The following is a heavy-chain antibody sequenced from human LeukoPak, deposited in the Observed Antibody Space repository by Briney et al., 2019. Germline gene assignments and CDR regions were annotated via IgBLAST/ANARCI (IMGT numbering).Heavy chain of an antibody. CDR2: MNPNSGNT. V-gene: IGHV1-8*01. Sequence: ASVKVSCKASGYTFTSYDINWVRQATGQGLEWMGWMNPNSGNTGYAQKFQGRVTMTRNTSISTAYMELSSLRSVDTAVYYCASLIAVAGTRDYWGQGTLVTVSS. CDR3: ASLIAVAGTRDY. CDR1: GYTFTSYD. J-gene: IGHJ4*02. D-gene: IGHD6-19*01.